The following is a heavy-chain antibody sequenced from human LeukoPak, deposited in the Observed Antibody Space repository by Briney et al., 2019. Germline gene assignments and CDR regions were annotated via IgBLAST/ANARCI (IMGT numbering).Heavy chain of an antibody. D-gene: IGHD4-17*01. CDR3: ARHYGDYVEGYAFDI. CDR2: IYYSGST. V-gene: IGHV4-59*01. J-gene: IGHJ3*02. CDR1: GGSISSYY. Sequence: SETLSLTCTVSGGSISSYYWSWIRHPPGNGLEWIGYIYYSGSTNYNPSLKSRVTISVDTSKNQFSLKLSSVTSADTAVYYCARHYGDYVEGYAFDIWGQGTMVTVSS.